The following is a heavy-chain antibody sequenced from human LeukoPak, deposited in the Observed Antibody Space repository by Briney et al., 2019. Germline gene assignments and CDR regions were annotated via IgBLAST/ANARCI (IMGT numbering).Heavy chain of an antibody. J-gene: IGHJ4*02. V-gene: IGHV3-48*04. Sequence: GGSLRLSCAASGFTFSGSAMNWVRQAPGKGLEWVSYISSSGSTIYYADSVKGRFTISRDNAKNSLYLQMNSLRAEDTAVYYCAKDRCSSTSCYFSYWGQGTLVTVSS. CDR3: AKDRCSSTSCYFSY. CDR1: GFTFSGSA. D-gene: IGHD2-2*01. CDR2: ISSSGSTI.